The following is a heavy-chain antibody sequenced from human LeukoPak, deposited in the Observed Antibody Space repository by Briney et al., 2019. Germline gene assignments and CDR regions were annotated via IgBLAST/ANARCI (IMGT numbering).Heavy chain of an antibody. Sequence: GGSLRLSCAASGFTFNDYGMSWVRQAPGQGLEWICGINRTNGSTDYSDSVKGRFTISRDNAKNTPYLQMNSLRAEDTALYHCGGHDSLAPYSFDPWGQGTLVTVSS. D-gene: IGHD3-9*01. CDR3: GGHDSLAPYSFDP. V-gene: IGHV3-20*01. J-gene: IGHJ5*02. CDR1: GFTFNDYG. CDR2: INRTNGST.